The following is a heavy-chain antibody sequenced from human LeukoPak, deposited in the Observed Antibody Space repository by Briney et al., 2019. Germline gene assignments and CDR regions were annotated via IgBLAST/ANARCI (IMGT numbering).Heavy chain of an antibody. D-gene: IGHD3-22*01. V-gene: IGHV3-9*01. CDR2: ISWNSGSI. CDR3: AKADYYDNALNY. J-gene: IGHJ4*02. Sequence: GGSLRLSCAASGFTFDDYAMHWVRQAPGKGLEWVSGISWNSGSIGYADSVKGRFTISRDNAKNSLYLQMNSLRAEDTALYYCAKADYYDNALNYWGQGTLVTVSS. CDR1: GFTFDDYA.